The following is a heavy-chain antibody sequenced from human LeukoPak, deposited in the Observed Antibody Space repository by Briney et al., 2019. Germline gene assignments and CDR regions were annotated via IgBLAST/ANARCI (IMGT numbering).Heavy chain of an antibody. Sequence: PGRSLRLSCAASGFTFSSYGMHWVRQAPDKGLEWVSVIYSGGTTYYADSVKGRFTISRDISKNAVFLQMNSLRAEDTAVYYCARNFGTSYNSWGQGILVTVSS. CDR1: GFTFSSYG. V-gene: IGHV3-53*01. CDR3: ARNFGTSYNS. D-gene: IGHD2-2*01. CDR2: IYSGGTT. J-gene: IGHJ4*02.